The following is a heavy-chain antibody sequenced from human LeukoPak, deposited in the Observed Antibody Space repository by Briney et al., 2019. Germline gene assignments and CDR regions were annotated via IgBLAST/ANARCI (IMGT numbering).Heavy chain of an antibody. CDR1: SGSISTYY. CDR3: ARVTSAGGDYGSQTY. V-gene: IGHV4-39*07. J-gene: IGHJ4*02. CDR2: IYYSGST. Sequence: SETLSLTCTVSSGSISTYYWSWIRQPPGKGLEWIGSIYYSGSTYYNPSLKSRVTISVDTSKNQFSLKLSSVTAADTAVYYCARVTSAGGDYGSQTYWGQGTLVTVSS. D-gene: IGHD4-17*01.